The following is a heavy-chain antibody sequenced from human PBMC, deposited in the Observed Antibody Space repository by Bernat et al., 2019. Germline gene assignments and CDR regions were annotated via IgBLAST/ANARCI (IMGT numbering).Heavy chain of an antibody. Sequence: QVQLQESGPGLVKPSETLSLTCTVSGGSISSYYWSWIRQPPGKGLEWIGYIYYSGSTNYNPSLKSRVTISVDTSKNQFSLKLSSVTAADTAVYYCARDRGVVVAATPNYYYGMDVWGQGTTVTVSS. J-gene: IGHJ6*02. CDR1: GGSISSYY. D-gene: IGHD2-15*01. CDR3: ARDRGVVVAATPNYYYGMDV. V-gene: IGHV4-59*01. CDR2: IYYSGST.